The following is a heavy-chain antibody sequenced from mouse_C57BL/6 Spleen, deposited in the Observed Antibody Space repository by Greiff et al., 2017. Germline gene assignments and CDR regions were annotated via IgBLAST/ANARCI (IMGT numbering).Heavy chain of an antibody. D-gene: IGHD2-5*01. CDR2: IYPGGGYT. Sequence: QVQLQQSGAELVRPGTSVKLSCKASGYTFTNYWIGWVKQRPGHGLEWIGEIYPGGGYTNYNEKFKGKATLTVDKSSSTAYMQFSSLTSEDSAIYYCARRDYYSNPYFAMEYWGQGTSVTVSA. V-gene: IGHV1-63*01. CDR1: GYTFTNYW. J-gene: IGHJ4*01. CDR3: ARRDYYSNPYFAMEY.